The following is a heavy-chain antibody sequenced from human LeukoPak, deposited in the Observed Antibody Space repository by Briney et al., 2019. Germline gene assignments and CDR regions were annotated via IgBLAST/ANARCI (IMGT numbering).Heavy chain of an antibody. J-gene: IGHJ4*02. CDR3: ARRYYYGSGSPEY. CDR1: GDSISTSSYY. V-gene: IGHV4-39*01. D-gene: IGHD3-10*01. CDR2: IYYDGNT. Sequence: SETLSLTCAVSGDSISTSSYYWDWSRQPPGKGLEWIGNIYYDGNTRYNPSLKSRVTISVDRSKNQFSLKLSSVTAADTAVYYCARRYYYGSGSPEYWGQGSLVTVSS.